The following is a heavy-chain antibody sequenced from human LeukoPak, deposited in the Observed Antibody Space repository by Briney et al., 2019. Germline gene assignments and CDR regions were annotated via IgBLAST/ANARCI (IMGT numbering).Heavy chain of an antibody. J-gene: IGHJ6*02. CDR3: ARDGLIVVVPAAVGIYYYYYGMDV. Sequence: GGSLRLSCAASGFTFSSYWMSWVRQAPGKGLEWGANIKQDVSEKYYVDSVKGRFTISRDNAKNSLYLQMHSLRAEGTAVYYCARDGLIVVVPAAVGIYYYYYGMDVWGQGTTVTVSS. CDR1: GFTFSSYW. D-gene: IGHD2-2*01. CDR2: IKQDVSEK. V-gene: IGHV3-7*01.